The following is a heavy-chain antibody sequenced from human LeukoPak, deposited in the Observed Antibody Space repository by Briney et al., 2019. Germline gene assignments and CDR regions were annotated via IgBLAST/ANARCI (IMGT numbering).Heavy chain of an antibody. V-gene: IGHV3-30*04. CDR3: ARDSRRIITMVRGAQMLGNAFDI. J-gene: IGHJ3*02. CDR2: ISYDGSNE. Sequence: PGRSLRLSCAASGFIFSNYAMHWVRQAPGKGLEWVAVISYDGSNEYYADSVKGRFTISRDSSKNTLYLQMNSLRTEDTAVYYCARDSRRIITMVRGAQMLGNAFDIWGQGTMVTVSS. D-gene: IGHD3-10*01. CDR1: GFIFSNYA.